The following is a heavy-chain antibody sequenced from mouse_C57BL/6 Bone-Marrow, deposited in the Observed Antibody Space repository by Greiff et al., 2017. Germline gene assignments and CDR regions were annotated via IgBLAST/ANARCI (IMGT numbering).Heavy chain of an antibody. V-gene: IGHV10-1*01. Sequence: EVQLVESGGGLVQPKGSLKLSCAASGFSFNTYAMNWVRQAPGKGLEWVARIRSKSNNYATSYAASVKDRFTISRDDSESMLYLQMHNLKTEDTAMDYCVRRLLNWGQGTSVTVSS. D-gene: IGHD2-13*01. CDR2: IRSKSNNYAT. CDR3: VRRLLN. J-gene: IGHJ4*01. CDR1: GFSFNTYA.